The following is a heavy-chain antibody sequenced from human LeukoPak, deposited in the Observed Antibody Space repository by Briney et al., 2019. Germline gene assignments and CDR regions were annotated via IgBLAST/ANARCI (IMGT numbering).Heavy chain of an antibody. CDR2: IYHNGTP. Sequence: SETLSLTCGVSVGSISSGNWWSWVHQSPGKGLEWIGEIYHNGTPNYDPSLKSRVTISADTFKNHFSLKLTSVTAADTAVYYCATAPILRGEGGEHYKYGMDVWGQGTTVIVSS. CDR3: ATAPILRGEGGEHYKYGMDV. CDR1: VGSISSGNW. J-gene: IGHJ6*02. D-gene: IGHD2-2*02. V-gene: IGHV4/OR15-8*01.